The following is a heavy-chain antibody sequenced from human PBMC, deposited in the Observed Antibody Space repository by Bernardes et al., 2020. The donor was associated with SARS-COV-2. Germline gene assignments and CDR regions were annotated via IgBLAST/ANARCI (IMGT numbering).Heavy chain of an antibody. CDR2: ISSSGYYI. Sequence: GGSLRLSCAASGITFSSYSMNWVRQAPGKGLEWVSLISSSGYYINYADSVKGRFTISRDNAKNSLYLQMNSLRAEDTAVYYCARDDGSGSYSFDYWGQGTLVTGSS. CDR1: GITFSSYS. D-gene: IGHD3-10*01. CDR3: ARDDGSGSYSFDY. V-gene: IGHV3-21*01. J-gene: IGHJ4*02.